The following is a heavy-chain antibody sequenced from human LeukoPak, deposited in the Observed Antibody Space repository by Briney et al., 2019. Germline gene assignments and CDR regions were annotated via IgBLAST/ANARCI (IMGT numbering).Heavy chain of an antibody. Sequence: GGSLRLSCAASGFTFSSSWMSWVRQAPGKGLEWVSSISNDGKYIYYADSVKGRFTISRDNAKSSLYLQMNSLRAEDTAVYYCANHLACGSTSCPPFDDWGQGTLVTVSS. V-gene: IGHV3-21*01. CDR2: ISNDGKYI. D-gene: IGHD2-2*01. J-gene: IGHJ4*02. CDR1: GFTFSSSW. CDR3: ANHLACGSTSCPPFDD.